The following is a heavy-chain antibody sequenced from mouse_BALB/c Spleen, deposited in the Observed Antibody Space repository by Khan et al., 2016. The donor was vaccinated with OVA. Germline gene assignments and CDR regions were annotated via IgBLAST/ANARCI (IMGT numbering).Heavy chain of an antibody. V-gene: IGHV2-6-4*01. D-gene: IGHD2-14*01. CDR3: ARAYYRYDGYYAMDY. J-gene: IGHJ4*01. CDR1: GFSLSRYN. Sequence: VKLLESGPGLVAPSQSLSITCTVSGFSLSRYNIHWVRQPPGKGLEWLGMIWGGGGTDYNSTLKIRLSISKDNSKSQVFLKMNSLQTDDTAMYYCARAYYRYDGYYAMDYWGQGTSGTVSS. CDR2: IWGGGGT.